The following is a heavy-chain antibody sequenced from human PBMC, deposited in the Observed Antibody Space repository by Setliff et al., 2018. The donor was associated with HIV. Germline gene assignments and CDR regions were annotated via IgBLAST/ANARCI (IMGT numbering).Heavy chain of an antibody. D-gene: IGHD3-3*01. Sequence: SETLSLTCIVSGASISSNTWSWIRQAPGKGLQWIGFIYNSVTTNYNPSLKSRVTISLDTSKNQFSLNLSSVTAVDTAVYYCARDQSDWFFWGQGTLVTVSS. J-gene: IGHJ4*02. CDR2: IYNSVTT. V-gene: IGHV4-59*01. CDR3: ARDQSDWFF. CDR1: GASISSNT.